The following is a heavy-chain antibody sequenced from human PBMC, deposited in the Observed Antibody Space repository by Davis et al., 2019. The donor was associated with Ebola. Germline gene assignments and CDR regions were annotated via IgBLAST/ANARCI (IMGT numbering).Heavy chain of an antibody. CDR3: ARIAVARTLDAFDI. J-gene: IGHJ3*02. D-gene: IGHD6-19*01. CDR1: GYSFTSYY. Sequence: KVSCKASGYSFTSYYISWVCQVPGKGLEWRGRIDPSDSYDNYSPSFQGHVTISADKSISTVYLQWRSLKASDTAMYYCARIAVARTLDAFDIWGQGTMVTVSS. CDR2: IDPSDSYD. V-gene: IGHV5-10-1*01.